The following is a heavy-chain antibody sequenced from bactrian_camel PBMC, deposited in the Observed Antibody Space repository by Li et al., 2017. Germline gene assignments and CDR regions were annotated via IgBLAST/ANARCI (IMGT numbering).Heavy chain of an antibody. D-gene: IGHD6*01. CDR3: AADWDTYGGSWYGGPWFYY. Sequence: HVQLVESGGGSVQAGGSLRLSCAASGYTYSSNCMGWFRQSPGKEREGVAGIDNDGSVTYADSVKGRFTISRDNAKNVVYLQMNSLEPNDTAVYYCAADWDTYGGSWYGGPWFYYWGQGTQVTVS. J-gene: IGHJ4*01. CDR2: IDNDGSV. V-gene: IGHV3S53*01. CDR1: GYTYSSNC.